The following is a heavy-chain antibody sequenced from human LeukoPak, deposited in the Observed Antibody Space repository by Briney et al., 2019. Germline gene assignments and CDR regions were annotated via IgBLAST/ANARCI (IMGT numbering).Heavy chain of an antibody. V-gene: IGHV4-39*01. D-gene: IGHD1-14*01. CDR2: IYYSGST. CDR3: ARHGLITGYFDY. Sequence: SETLSPTCTVSGGSISSSSYYWGWIRQPPGKGLEWIGSIYYSGSTYYNPSLKSRVTISVDTSKNQFSLKLSSVTAADTAVYYCARHGLITGYFDYWGQGTLVTVSS. J-gene: IGHJ4*02. CDR1: GGSISSSSYY.